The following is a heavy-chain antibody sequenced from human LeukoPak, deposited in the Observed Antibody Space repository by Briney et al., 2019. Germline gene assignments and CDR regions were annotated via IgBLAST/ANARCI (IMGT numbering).Heavy chain of an antibody. V-gene: IGHV3-23*01. CDR3: ARGGSGGYYGDY. CDR1: GFTFSSYA. CDR2: ISGSGGST. J-gene: IGHJ4*02. Sequence: PGGSLRLSCAASGFTFSSYAMSWVRQAPGKGLEWVSAISGSGGSTYYADSVKGRFTISRDSAKNSLYLQMNSLRAEDTAVYYCARGGSGGYYGDYWGQGTLVTVSS. D-gene: IGHD3-22*01.